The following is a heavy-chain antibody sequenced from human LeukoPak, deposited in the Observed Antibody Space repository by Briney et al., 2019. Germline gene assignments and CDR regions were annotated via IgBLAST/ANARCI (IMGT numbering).Heavy chain of an antibody. CDR2: ISYDGSNK. CDR3: ARELRDYYYMDV. J-gene: IGHJ6*03. V-gene: IGHV3-30*04. CDR1: GFTFSSYA. Sequence: GGSLRLSCAASGFTFSSYAMHWVRQPPGKGLEWVAVISYDGSNKYYADSVKGRFTISRDNAKNSLYLQMNSLRAEDTAVYYCARELRDYYYMDVWGKGTTVTVSS.